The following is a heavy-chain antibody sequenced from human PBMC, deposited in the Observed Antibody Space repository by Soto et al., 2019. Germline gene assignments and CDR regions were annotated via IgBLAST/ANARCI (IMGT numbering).Heavy chain of an antibody. CDR3: ARGRVPEIFGVVITYNWFDP. CDR1: GGSFSGYY. V-gene: IGHV4-34*01. Sequence: SETLSLICAVYGGSFSGYYWSWIRQPPGKGLEWIGEINHSGSTNYNPSLESRVTISVDTSKNQFSLKLSSVTAADTAVYYCARGRVPEIFGVVITYNWFDPWGQGTLVTVSS. CDR2: INHSGST. J-gene: IGHJ5*02. D-gene: IGHD3-3*01.